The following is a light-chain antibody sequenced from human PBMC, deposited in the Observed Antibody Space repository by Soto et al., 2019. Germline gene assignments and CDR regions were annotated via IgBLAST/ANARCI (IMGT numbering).Light chain of an antibody. CDR2: DVS. CDR1: SSNFGSYNY. CDR3: SSYTSSSTLDV. J-gene: IGLJ1*01. Sequence: ALTQPASVSGSPGQSITISCTGTSSNFGSYNYVSWYQQHPGKAPKLMIYDVSNRPSGVSNRFSGSKSGNTASLTISGLQAEDEADYYCSSYTSSSTLDVFGTGTKVTVL. V-gene: IGLV2-14*01.